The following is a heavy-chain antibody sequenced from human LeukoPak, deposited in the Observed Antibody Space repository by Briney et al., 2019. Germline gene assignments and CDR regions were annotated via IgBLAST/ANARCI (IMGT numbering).Heavy chain of an antibody. J-gene: IGHJ4*02. D-gene: IGHD6-13*01. CDR2: FDPEDGET. V-gene: IGHV1-24*01. CDR1: GYTLTELS. CDR3: ARVFLAAAGPGEGDY. Sequence: ASVKVSCKVSGYTLTELSMHWVRQAPGKGREWMGGFDPEDGETIYAQKFQGGVTITTDTSTSTAYMELRSLRSDDTAVYYCARVFLAAAGPGEGDYWGQGTLVTVSS.